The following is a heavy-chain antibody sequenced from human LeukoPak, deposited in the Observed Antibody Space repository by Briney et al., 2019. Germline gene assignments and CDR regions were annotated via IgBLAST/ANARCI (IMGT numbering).Heavy chain of an antibody. V-gene: IGHV3-20*04. CDR2: INWNGGST. D-gene: IGHD5/OR15-5a*01. J-gene: IGHJ4*02. CDR1: GFTFSSYS. CDR3: ASLYGYFGSGVHTSDY. Sequence: GGSLRLSCAASGFTFSSYSMNWVRQAPGKGLEWVSGINWNGGSTGYADSVKGRFTISRDNAKNSLYLQMNSLRAEDTALYYCASLYGYFGSGVHTSDYWGQGTLVTVSS.